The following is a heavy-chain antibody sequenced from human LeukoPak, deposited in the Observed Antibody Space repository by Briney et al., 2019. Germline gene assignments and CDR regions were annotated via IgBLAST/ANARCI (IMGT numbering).Heavy chain of an antibody. CDR2: IYSNGGT. CDR1: GGSISNCY. Sequence: SETLSLTCSVSGGSISNCYWCWSRQPAGKGLEWGGRIYSNGGTNYSPSLKSRVTMSVDTSKNQFLLKLSSVTAADTAVYYCARDGPYSYGSNWLHPWREGTLVTDSS. V-gene: IGHV4-4*07. J-gene: IGHJ5*02. D-gene: IGHD5-18*01. CDR3: ARDGPYSYGSNWLHP.